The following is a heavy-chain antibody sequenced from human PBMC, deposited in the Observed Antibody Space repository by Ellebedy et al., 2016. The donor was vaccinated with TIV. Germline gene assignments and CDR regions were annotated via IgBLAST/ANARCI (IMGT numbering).Heavy chain of an antibody. D-gene: IGHD2-15*01. CDR3: NSRYCSAGTCYGMDV. CDR2: IRIKAYGGTS. V-gene: IGHV3-49*03. J-gene: IGHJ6*02. CDR1: GFTLGDYA. Sequence: GGSLRLXCAPSGFTLGDYAVSWFRQPPGKGLEWVGHIRIKAYGGTSEYATPVKGRFTFSRDDSKSIAYLQMNSLKTEDTAVYYCNSRYCSAGTCYGMDVWGQGTTVTVSS.